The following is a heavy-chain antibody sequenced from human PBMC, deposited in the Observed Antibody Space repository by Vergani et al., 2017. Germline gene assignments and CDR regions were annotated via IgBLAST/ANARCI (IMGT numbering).Heavy chain of an antibody. D-gene: IGHD3-22*01. Sequence: QVQLVQSGAEVKKPGSSVKVSCKAFGGTFSSYTISWVRQAPGQGLEWMGRIIPILGIANYAQKFQGRVTITADKSTSTAYMELSSLRSEDTAVYYCARGGPPNYYDDSSGYYQYWGQGTLVTVSS. CDR1: GGTFSSYT. V-gene: IGHV1-69*02. CDR3: ARGGPPNYYDDSSGYYQY. CDR2: IIPILGIA. J-gene: IGHJ4*02.